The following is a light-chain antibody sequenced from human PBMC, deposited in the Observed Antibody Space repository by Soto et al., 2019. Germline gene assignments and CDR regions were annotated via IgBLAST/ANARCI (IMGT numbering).Light chain of an antibody. Sequence: EIVLTQSPATLSLSPGERATLSCRASQSVSSYLAWYQQKPGQAPRLLIYDASTRATDIPARFTGSGSGTEFTLTISSLQSADFAVYYCQQYDKWPLTFGQGTKVDIK. V-gene: IGKV3-15*01. CDR1: QSVSSY. CDR3: QQYDKWPLT. CDR2: DAS. J-gene: IGKJ1*01.